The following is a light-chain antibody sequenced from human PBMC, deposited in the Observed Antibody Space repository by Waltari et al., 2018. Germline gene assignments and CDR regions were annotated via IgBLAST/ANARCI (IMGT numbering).Light chain of an antibody. J-gene: IGKJ4*01. Sequence: EVVLTQSPAILSLSPGERATLSCRASQSVRTVVAWYQQNHGQAPRLLIYDASNRATGIPARFSGSGSGTDFTLTISSLEPEDFAVYYCQQRSDWLTFGGGTRVEIK. CDR2: DAS. CDR1: QSVRTV. CDR3: QQRSDWLT. V-gene: IGKV3-11*01.